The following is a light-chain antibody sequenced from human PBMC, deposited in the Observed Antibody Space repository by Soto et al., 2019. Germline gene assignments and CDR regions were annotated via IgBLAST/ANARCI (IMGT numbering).Light chain of an antibody. CDR1: SSDVGGYNY. CDR2: DVS. V-gene: IGLV2-11*01. CDR3: CSYAGSYTYV. Sequence: QSALTQPASVSGSPGQWITISCTGTSSDVGGYNYVSWYQQHPGKAPKLMIYDVSKRPSGVPDRFSGSKSGNTASLTISGLQAEDEADYYCCSYAGSYTYVFGTGTKVTVL. J-gene: IGLJ1*01.